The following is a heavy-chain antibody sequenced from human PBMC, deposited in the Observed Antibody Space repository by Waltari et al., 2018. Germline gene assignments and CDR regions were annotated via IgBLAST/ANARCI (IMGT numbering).Heavy chain of an antibody. V-gene: IGHV1-69*05. CDR1: GGTFSSYA. CDR3: ARQGGSGSYSNSDFDY. Sequence: QVQLVQSGAEVKKPGSSVKVSCKASGGTFSSYAISWVRQAPGQGREWMGGIIPIFGTANYAQKFQGRVTITTDESTSTAYMELSSLRSEDTAVYYCARQGGSGSYSNSDFDYWGQGTLVTVSS. D-gene: IGHD3-10*01. CDR2: IIPIFGTA. J-gene: IGHJ4*02.